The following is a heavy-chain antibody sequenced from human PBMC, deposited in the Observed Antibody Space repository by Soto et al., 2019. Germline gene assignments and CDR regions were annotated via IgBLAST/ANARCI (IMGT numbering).Heavy chain of an antibody. CDR1: GYTFTNY. V-gene: IGHV4-59*01. J-gene: IGHJ6*02. CDR3: AASAPPATNYYYAMDV. Sequence: GYTFTNYWSWIRRPPGKGLEWIGYFYDSGSTNYNPSLRSRVTMSVDTSKNQFSLKLSSVTAADTAVYYCAASAPPATNYYYAMDVWGQGTTVTVSS. CDR2: FYDSGST. D-gene: IGHD2-2*01.